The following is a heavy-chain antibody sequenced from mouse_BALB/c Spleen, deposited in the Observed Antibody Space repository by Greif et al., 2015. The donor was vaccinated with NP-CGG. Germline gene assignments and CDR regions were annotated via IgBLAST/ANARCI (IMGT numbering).Heavy chain of an antibody. CDR1: GYTFTSYW. D-gene: IGHD3-2*01. Sequence: QVHVKQSGAELVRPGASVKLSCKASGYTFTSYWMNWVKQRPEQGLEWIGRIDPYDSETHYNQKFKDKAILTVDKSSSTAYVQLSSLTSEDSAVYYCAIDSSGLRYFDYWGQGTTLTVSS. CDR2: IDPYDSET. V-gene: IGHV1-74*01. CDR3: AIDSSGLRYFDY. J-gene: IGHJ2*01.